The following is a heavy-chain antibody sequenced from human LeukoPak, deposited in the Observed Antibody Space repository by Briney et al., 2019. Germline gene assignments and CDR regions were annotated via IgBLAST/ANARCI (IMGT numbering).Heavy chain of an antibody. J-gene: IGHJ4*02. V-gene: IGHV1-2*02. CDR3: ARGVTMIVVVMLD. D-gene: IGHD3-22*01. CDR1: GYTFTGYY. Sequence: ASVKVSRKASGYTFTGYYMHWVRQAPGQGLEWMGWINPNSGGTNYAQKFQGRVTMTRDTSISTAYMELSRLRSDDTAVYYCARGVTMIVVVMLDWGQGTLVTVSS. CDR2: INPNSGGT.